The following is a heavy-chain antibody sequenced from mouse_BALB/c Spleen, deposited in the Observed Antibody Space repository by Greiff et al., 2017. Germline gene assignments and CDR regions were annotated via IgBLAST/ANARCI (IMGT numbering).Heavy chain of an antibody. CDR2: ISYSGST. CDR1: GYSITSDYA. Sequence: EVHLVESGPGLVKPSQSLSLTCTVTGYSITSDYAWNWIRQFPGNKLEWMGYISYSGSTSYNPSLKSRISITRDTSKNQFFLQLNSVTTEDTATYYCARFYDGYFFAYWGQGTLVTVSA. J-gene: IGHJ3*01. D-gene: IGHD2-3*01. V-gene: IGHV3-2*02. CDR3: ARFYDGYFFAY.